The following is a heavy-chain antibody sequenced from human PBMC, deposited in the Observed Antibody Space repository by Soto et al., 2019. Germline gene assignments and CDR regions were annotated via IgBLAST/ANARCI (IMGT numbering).Heavy chain of an antibody. CDR3: ARMPRREYSADDAFDI. CDR2: ISAYNGNT. CDR1: GYTFTSYG. Sequence: GASVKASCKASGYTFTSYGISCVRQAPGQGLEWMGWISAYNGNTNYAQKLQGRVTMTTDTSTSTAYMELRSLRSDDTAVYYCARMPRREYSADDAFDIWGQGTMVTVSS. V-gene: IGHV1-18*01. J-gene: IGHJ3*02. D-gene: IGHD5-12*01.